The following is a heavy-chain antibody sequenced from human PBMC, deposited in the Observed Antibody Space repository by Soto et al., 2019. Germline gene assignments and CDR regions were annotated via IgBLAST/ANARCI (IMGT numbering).Heavy chain of an antibody. J-gene: IGHJ4*02. CDR1: GFTFSTAW. Sequence: GGSLRLSCAASGFTFSTAWMSWVRQAPGKGLEWVGRIKSKTDGGTTDYAAPVKGRFTISRDDSKSIAYLQMSSLKTEDTAVYYCTRGFGSGWPEWGPDYWGQGTLVTVSS. V-gene: IGHV3-15*01. CDR3: TRGFGSGWPEWGPDY. CDR2: IKSKTDGGTT. D-gene: IGHD6-19*01.